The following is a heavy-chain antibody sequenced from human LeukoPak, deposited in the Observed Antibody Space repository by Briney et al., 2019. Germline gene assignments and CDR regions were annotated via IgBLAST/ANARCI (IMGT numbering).Heavy chain of an antibody. CDR1: GFTFSSYW. Sequence: GGSLRLSCAASGFTFSSYWMSWVRQAPGKGLVWVSRINSDGSSANYADSVKGRFTISRDNAKNTLYLQMNSLRAEDTAVYYCARDDYGDYGVDYWGQGTLVTVSS. V-gene: IGHV3-74*01. CDR2: INSDGSSA. D-gene: IGHD4-17*01. J-gene: IGHJ4*02. CDR3: ARDDYGDYGVDY.